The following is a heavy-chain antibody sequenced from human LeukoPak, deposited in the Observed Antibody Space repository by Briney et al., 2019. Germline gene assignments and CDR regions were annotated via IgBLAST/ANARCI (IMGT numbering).Heavy chain of an antibody. V-gene: IGHV5-51*01. CDR3: ARHPYSRFCITDICYRWFDP. D-gene: IGHD3-10*01. J-gene: IGHJ5*02. CDR2: IYPGDSNT. Sequence: GESLKISCKGSGYNFTNYWIGWVRQMPGKGLEWLGIIYPGDSNTRYNPSFQGQVTISADKSLSTAFLQWSSLKASDTAMYYCARHPYSRFCITDICYRWFDPWGQGTLVTVS. CDR1: GYNFTNYW.